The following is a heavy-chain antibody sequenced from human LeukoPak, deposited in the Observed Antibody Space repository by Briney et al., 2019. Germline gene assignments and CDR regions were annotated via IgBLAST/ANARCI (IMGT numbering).Heavy chain of an antibody. Sequence: SETLSLTCTVSGGSIRTSGNYWSWIRHHPGKGLEWMGCIYYSGATYDSPSLKSRLTVSVDTSENQFFLDLTSVTAADTAVYYCARLVYGNGWQIDYWGRGTLVTVSS. CDR1: GGSIRTSGNY. CDR2: IYYSGAT. J-gene: IGHJ4*02. V-gene: IGHV4-31*03. CDR3: ARLVYGNGWQIDY. D-gene: IGHD2-8*01.